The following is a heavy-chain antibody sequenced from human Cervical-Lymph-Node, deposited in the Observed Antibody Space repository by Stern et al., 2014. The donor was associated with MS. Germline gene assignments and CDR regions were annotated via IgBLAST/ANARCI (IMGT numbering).Heavy chain of an antibody. CDR2: INSKSGGT. CDR1: GYTFTGYY. D-gene: IGHD3-10*01. Sequence: QVQLVQSGAEVKKPGASVKVSCKASGYTFTGYYIHWERQAPGQGPEWMGWINSKSGGTNYAQSFQGRVTMTRDTSISTAYMELSGLRPDDTAVYYCARDLIGDGDLSLDNWGQGTLVTVSS. V-gene: IGHV1-2*02. J-gene: IGHJ4*02. CDR3: ARDLIGDGDLSLDN.